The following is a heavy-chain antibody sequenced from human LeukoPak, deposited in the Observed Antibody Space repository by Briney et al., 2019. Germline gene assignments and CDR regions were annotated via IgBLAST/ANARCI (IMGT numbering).Heavy chain of an antibody. J-gene: IGHJ4*02. Sequence: QSGGSLRLSCAAYGFTFRSYWMSWVRQAPGKGLEWVANIKQDGSEKYYVDSVKGRFAISRDNAKNSLYLQMNSLRAEDTTVYYCVRIAAAGFDYWGQGTLVTVSS. CDR3: VRIAAAGFDY. V-gene: IGHV3-7*03. CDR2: IKQDGSEK. CDR1: GFTFRSYW. D-gene: IGHD6-13*01.